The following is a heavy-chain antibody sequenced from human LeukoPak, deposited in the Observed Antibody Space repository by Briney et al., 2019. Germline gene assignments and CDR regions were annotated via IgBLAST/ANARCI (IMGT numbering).Heavy chain of an antibody. CDR3: ARAGHVDTAMVSQED. CDR2: IYYSGST. Sequence: SETLSLTCTVSGGSISTTGYYWSWVRQPPGKGLEWIGYIYYSGSTYYNPSLKSRVTISVDTSKNQFSLKLSSVTAADTAVYYCARAGHVDTAMVSQEDWGQGTLVTVSS. CDR1: GGSISTTGYY. D-gene: IGHD5-18*01. J-gene: IGHJ4*02. V-gene: IGHV4-30-4*01.